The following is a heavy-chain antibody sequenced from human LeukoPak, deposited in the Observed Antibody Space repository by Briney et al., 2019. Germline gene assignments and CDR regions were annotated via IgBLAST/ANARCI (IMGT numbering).Heavy chain of an antibody. J-gene: IGHJ4*02. Sequence: ASVTVSCKASGYTFTGYYMHWVRQAPGQGLEWMGWINPNSGGTNYAQKFQGRVTMTRDTSISTAYMELSRLRSDDTAVYYCARESGADYYDSSGPHYWGQGTLVTVSS. CDR2: INPNSGGT. CDR3: ARESGADYYDSSGPHY. CDR1: GYTFTGYY. V-gene: IGHV1-2*02. D-gene: IGHD3-22*01.